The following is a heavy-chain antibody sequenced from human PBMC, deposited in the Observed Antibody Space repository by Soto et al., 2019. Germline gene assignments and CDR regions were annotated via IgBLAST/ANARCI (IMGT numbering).Heavy chain of an antibody. V-gene: IGHV4-59*01. J-gene: IGHJ4*02. CDR3: ARTVDTAMVGAFDY. CDR1: GGSISSYY. D-gene: IGHD5-18*01. Sequence: SETLSLTCTVSGGSISSYYWSWIRQPPGKGLEWIGYIYYSGSTNYNPSLKSRVTISVDTSKNQFSLKLSSVTAADTAVYYCARTVDTAMVGAFDYWGQGTLVTVSS. CDR2: IYYSGST.